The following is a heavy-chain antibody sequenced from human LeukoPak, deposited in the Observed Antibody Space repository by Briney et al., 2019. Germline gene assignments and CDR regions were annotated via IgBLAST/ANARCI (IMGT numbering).Heavy chain of an antibody. Sequence: SETLSLTCTVSGGSISSGSYYWSWIRQPAGKGLEWIGRIYTSGSTNYNPSLKSRVTISVDTSKNQFSLKLSSVTAADTAVYYCASSVEMATEFDYWGQGTLVTVSS. D-gene: IGHD5-24*01. V-gene: IGHV4-61*02. CDR3: ASSVEMATEFDY. CDR2: IYTSGST. CDR1: GGSISSGSYY. J-gene: IGHJ4*02.